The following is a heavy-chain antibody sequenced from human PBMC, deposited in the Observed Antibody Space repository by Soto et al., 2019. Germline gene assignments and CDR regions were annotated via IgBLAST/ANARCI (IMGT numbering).Heavy chain of an antibody. V-gene: IGHV3-15*01. J-gene: IGHJ3*02. CDR1: GFTFSNAW. D-gene: IGHD3-22*01. Sequence: NPGGSLRLSCAASGFTFSNAWMSWVRQAPGKGLEWVGRIKMTTEAGTTDYGAPVKRRFTTSRDDSKNPLYLQMNSLKAEHTAVYYCTTGQQLTYYYDSTGYYPAPGAFDSWGQGTMVTASS. CDR2: IKMTTEAGTT. CDR3: TTGQQLTYYYDSTGYYPAPGAFDS.